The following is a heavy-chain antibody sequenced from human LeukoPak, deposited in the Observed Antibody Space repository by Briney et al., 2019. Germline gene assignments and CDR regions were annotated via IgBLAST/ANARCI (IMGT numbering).Heavy chain of an antibody. CDR1: GGSISSSNW. Sequence: SETLSLTCAVSGGSISSSNWWSWVRQPPGKGLEWMGEIYHSGSANYNPSLKSRVTISVDKSKNQFSLKLSSVTAADTAVYYCARGTYYYGSGSYSPWWYFDLWGRGTLVTVSS. V-gene: IGHV4-4*02. D-gene: IGHD3-10*01. CDR3: ARGTYYYGSGSYSPWWYFDL. CDR2: IYHSGSA. J-gene: IGHJ2*01.